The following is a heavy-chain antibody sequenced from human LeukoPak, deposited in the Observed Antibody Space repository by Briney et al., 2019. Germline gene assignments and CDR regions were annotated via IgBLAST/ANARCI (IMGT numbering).Heavy chain of an antibody. Sequence: PGGSLRLSCAASGFTLSDHYMDWVRQAPGKGLEWVAVISHDGSNKYYADSVKGRFTISRDNSKNTLYLQMNSLRAEDTAVYYCAKDGVVLRYFDWLNYFDYWGQGTLVTVSS. J-gene: IGHJ4*02. CDR3: AKDGVVLRYFDWLNYFDY. D-gene: IGHD3-9*01. V-gene: IGHV3-30*18. CDR1: GFTLSDHY. CDR2: ISHDGSNK.